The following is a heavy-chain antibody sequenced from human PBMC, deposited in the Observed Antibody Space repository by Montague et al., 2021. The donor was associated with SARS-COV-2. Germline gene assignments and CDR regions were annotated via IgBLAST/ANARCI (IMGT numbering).Heavy chain of an antibody. D-gene: IGHD6-13*01. CDR1: GGSVSSGGYY. V-gene: IGHV4-61*08. CDR2: IYYSGXT. Sequence: SETLSLTCTVSGGSVSSGGYYWSWIRQPPGKGLEWIGYIYYSGXTXYXXXXKXRVTISLDTSKNQFSLKLTSVTAADTAVYYCARVSLAAAATRSDYWGQGTLVIVSS. J-gene: IGHJ4*02. CDR3: ARVSLAAAATRSDY.